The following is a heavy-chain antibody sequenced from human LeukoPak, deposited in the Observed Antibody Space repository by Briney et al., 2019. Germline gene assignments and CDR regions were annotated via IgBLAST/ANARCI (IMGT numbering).Heavy chain of an antibody. J-gene: IGHJ4*02. D-gene: IGHD3-9*01. CDR1: GFTVSSNF. V-gene: IGHV3-66*01. CDR3: ALGLVTDC. Sequence: PGGSLRLSCAASGFTVSSNFMSWVRQAPGKGLEWVSVIYSGGSTYYADSVKGRFTISRDNSKTTLYLQMNSLRVEDTAVYYCALGLVTDCWGQGTLVTVSS. CDR2: IYSGGST.